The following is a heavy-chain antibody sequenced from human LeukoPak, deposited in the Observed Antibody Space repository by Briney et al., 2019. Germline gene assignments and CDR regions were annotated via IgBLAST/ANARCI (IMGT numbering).Heavy chain of an antibody. Sequence: PGGSLRLSCAASGFTFSSYAMSWVRQAPGKGLEWVSAISGSGGSTYYADSVKGRFTISRDNSKNTLYLQMNSLRAEDTAVYYCAKSLKRIAAAGDYYYYYGMDVWGQGTTVTVSS. CDR1: GFTFSSYA. CDR2: ISGSGGST. V-gene: IGHV3-23*01. D-gene: IGHD6-13*01. CDR3: AKSLKRIAAAGDYYYYYGMDV. J-gene: IGHJ6*02.